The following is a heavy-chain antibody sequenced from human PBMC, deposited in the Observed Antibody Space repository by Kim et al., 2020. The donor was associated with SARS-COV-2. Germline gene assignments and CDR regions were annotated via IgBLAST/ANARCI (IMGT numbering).Heavy chain of an antibody. CDR1: GGSISSGGYY. CDR2: IYYSGST. D-gene: IGHD2-2*01. J-gene: IGHJ5*02. CDR3: ARCSSTSSWFDP. Sequence: SETLSLTCTVSGGSISSGGYYWSWIRQHPGKGLEWIGYIYYSGSTYYNPSLKSRVTISVDTSKNQFSLKLSSVTAADTAVYYCARCSSTSSWFDPWGQGTLVTVSS. V-gene: IGHV4-31*03.